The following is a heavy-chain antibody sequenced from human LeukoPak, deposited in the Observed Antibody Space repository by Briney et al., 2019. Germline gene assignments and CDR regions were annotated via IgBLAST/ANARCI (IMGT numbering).Heavy chain of an antibody. CDR3: ARGTWELDENNAFDI. CDR1: GYTFTGYY. CDR2: MNPNSGNT. Sequence: ASVRVSCKTSGYTFTGYYIHRVRQAPGQGLEWMGWMNPNSGNTGYAQKFQGRVTITRNTSISTAYMELSSLRSEDTAVYYCARGTWELDENNAFDIWGQGTMVTVSS. V-gene: IGHV1-8*03. D-gene: IGHD1-26*01. J-gene: IGHJ3*02.